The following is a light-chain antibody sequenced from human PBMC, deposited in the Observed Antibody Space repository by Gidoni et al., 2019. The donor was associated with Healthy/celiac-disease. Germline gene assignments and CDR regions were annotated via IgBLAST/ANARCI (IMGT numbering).Light chain of an antibody. Sequence: ALTQPRPVSGSPGQSVTISCTGTSSDVGGYNYVSWYQQHPGKAPKLMIYDVSKRPSGVPDRFSGSKSGNTASLTISGLQAEDEADYYCCSYAGSYTYVFGTGTKVTVL. CDR3: CSYAGSYTYV. J-gene: IGLJ1*01. V-gene: IGLV2-11*01. CDR1: SSDVGGYNY. CDR2: DVS.